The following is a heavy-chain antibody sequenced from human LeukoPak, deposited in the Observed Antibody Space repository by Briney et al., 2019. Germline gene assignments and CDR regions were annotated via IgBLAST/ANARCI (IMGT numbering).Heavy chain of an antibody. J-gene: IGHJ4*02. V-gene: IGHV3-23*01. D-gene: IGHD3-16*01. CDR2: ITGSGGST. Sequence: GGSLRLSCAASGFTFSSYAMSWVRQAPGKGLEWVSTITGSGGSTYYADSVKGRFTISRDDSKNTLYLQMNSLRAEDTAVYYCAKVNPGGLIGYSGQGTPVTVSS. CDR3: AKVNPGGLIGY. CDR1: GFTFSSYA.